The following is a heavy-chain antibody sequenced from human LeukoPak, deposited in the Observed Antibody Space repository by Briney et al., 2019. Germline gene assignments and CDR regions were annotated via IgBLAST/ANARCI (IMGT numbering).Heavy chain of an antibody. CDR3: ARDGVLAVDENYYYYMDV. D-gene: IGHD6-19*01. CDR2: ISSSSSTI. CDR1: GFTFSSYE. Sequence: PGGSLRLSCAASGFTFSSYEMNWVRQAPGKGLEWVSYISSSSSTIYYADSVKGRFTISRDNAKNSLYLQMNSLRAEDTAVYYCARDGVLAVDENYYYYMDVWGKGTTVTVSS. V-gene: IGHV3-48*03. J-gene: IGHJ6*03.